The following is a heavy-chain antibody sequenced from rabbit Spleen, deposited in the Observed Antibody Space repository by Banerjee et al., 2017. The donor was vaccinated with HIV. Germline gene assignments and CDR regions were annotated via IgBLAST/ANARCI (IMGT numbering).Heavy chain of an antibody. CDR3: ARDLDDVIGWNFDW. D-gene: IGHD1-1*01. CDR1: GFSFSNKAV. V-gene: IGHV1S45*01. CDR2: INAVTGKA. Sequence: QEQLVESGGGLVQPEGSLKLSCTASGFSFSNKAVMCWVRQAPGKGLQWIACINAVTGKAVYATWAKGRFTFSKTSATTVTLQMTSLTAADTATYFCARDLDDVIGWNFDWWGPGSLVTVS. J-gene: IGHJ4*01.